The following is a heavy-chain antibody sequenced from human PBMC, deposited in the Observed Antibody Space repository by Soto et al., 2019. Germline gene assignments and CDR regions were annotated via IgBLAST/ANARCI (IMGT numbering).Heavy chain of an antibody. Sequence: SETLSLTCTVSGGSISSYYWSWIRQPPGKGLEWIGYIYYSGSTNYNPSLKSRVTISVDTSKNQFSLKLSSVTAADTAVYYCARAVDTAMVTVYFDYWGQGTLVTVSS. CDR3: ARAVDTAMVTVYFDY. V-gene: IGHV4-59*01. CDR2: IYYSGST. J-gene: IGHJ4*02. CDR1: GGSISSYY. D-gene: IGHD5-18*01.